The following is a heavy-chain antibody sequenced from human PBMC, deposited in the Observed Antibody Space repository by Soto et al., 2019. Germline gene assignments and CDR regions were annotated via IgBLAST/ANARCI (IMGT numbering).Heavy chain of an antibody. CDR3: ATRGHDPPFDY. CDR2: FDPEDGET. Sequence: ASVKVSCKVSGYTLTELSMHWVRQAPGKGLEWMGGFDPEDGETSYAQKFQGRVTMTRDTSTSTVYMELSSLRSEDTAVYYCATRGHDPPFDYWGQGTLVTVSS. CDR1: GYTLTELS. J-gene: IGHJ4*02. V-gene: IGHV1-24*01. D-gene: IGHD1-1*01.